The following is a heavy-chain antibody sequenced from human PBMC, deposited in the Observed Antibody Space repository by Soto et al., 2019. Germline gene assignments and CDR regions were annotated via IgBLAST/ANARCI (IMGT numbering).Heavy chain of an antibody. CDR1: GYTLTELS. CDR2: FDPEDGET. CDR3: ARWVRFGELSHYYYYGMDV. Sequence: ASVKVSCKVSGYTLTELSMHWVRQAPGKGLEWMGGFDPEDGETIYAQKFQGRVTMTEDTSTDTAYMELSSLGSEDTAVYYCARWVRFGELSHYYYYGMDVWGQGTTVTVSS. D-gene: IGHD3-10*01. V-gene: IGHV1-24*01. J-gene: IGHJ6*02.